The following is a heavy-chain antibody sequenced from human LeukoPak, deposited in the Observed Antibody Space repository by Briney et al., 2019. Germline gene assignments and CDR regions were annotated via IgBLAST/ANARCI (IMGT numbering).Heavy chain of an antibody. D-gene: IGHD5-24*01. J-gene: IGHJ5*02. Sequence: PSETLSLTCAVSGGSISSGGYSWSWIRQPPGKGLEWIGYIYYTGNTNYNPSLKSRVTILVDTSKNQFSLKLSSVTAADTAVYYCARDRLQLQSWGQGTLVTVSS. CDR2: IYYTGNT. CDR1: GGSISSGGYS. V-gene: IGHV4-61*08. CDR3: ARDRLQLQS.